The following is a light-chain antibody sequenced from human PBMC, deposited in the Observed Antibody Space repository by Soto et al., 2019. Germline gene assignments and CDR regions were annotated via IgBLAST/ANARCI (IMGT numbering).Light chain of an antibody. J-gene: IGLJ3*02. V-gene: IGLV1-36*01. CDR1: SSNIGNNA. CDR3: AAWDDRLNGWL. CDR2: YDD. Sequence: QSVLTQPPSVSEAPRQRVTISCSGSSSNIGNNAVNWYQQFPGKAPKLLIYYDDLLPSGVSDRFSGSKSGTSASLAISGLQFEDEADYYCAAWDDRLNGWLFGGGTKLTVL.